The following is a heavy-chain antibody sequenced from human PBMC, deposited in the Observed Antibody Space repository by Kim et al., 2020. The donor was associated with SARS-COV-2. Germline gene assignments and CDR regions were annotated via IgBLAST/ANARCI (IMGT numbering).Heavy chain of an antibody. CDR1: GFTFGDYA. J-gene: IGHJ4*02. CDR3: AKAPDTAMVTLDY. V-gene: IGHV3-9*01. CDR2: ISWNSGSI. Sequence: GGSLRLSCAASGFTFGDYAMHWVRQAPGKGLEWVSGISWNSGSIGYADSVKGRFTISRDNAKNSLYLQMNSLRAEDTALYYCAKAPDTAMVTLDYWGQGTLVTVSS. D-gene: IGHD5-18*01.